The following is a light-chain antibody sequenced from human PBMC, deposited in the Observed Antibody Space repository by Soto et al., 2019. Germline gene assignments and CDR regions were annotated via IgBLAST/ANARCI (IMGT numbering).Light chain of an antibody. CDR3: QQRCNWPPVT. J-gene: IGKJ4*01. CDR1: QSVSGC. V-gene: IGKV3-11*01. Sequence: EIVLTQSPATLSLSPGERATLSCRASQSVSGCLAWYQQKPGQAPRLLIYDASNRATGIPARFGGSGSGTDFTLTISSLEPEDFAVYYCQQRCNWPPVTFGGGTKVEIK. CDR2: DAS.